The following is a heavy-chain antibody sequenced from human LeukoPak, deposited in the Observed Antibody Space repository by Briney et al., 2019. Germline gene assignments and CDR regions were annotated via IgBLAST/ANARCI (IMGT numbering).Heavy chain of an antibody. V-gene: IGHV4-39*01. D-gene: IGHD1-26*01. CDR2: IYYSGST. CDR1: GGSISSSSYY. J-gene: IGHJ4*02. Sequence: SETLSLTCTVSGGSISSSSYYWGWIRQPPGKGLEWIGSIYYSGSTYYNPSLKSRVTISVDTSKNQFSLKLSSVAAADTAVYYCARYGGSSNFDYWGQGTLVTVSS. CDR3: ARYGGSSNFDY.